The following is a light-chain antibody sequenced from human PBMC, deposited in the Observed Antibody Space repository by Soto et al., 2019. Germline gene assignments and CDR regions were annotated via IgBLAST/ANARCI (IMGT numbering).Light chain of an antibody. Sequence: EIVLTQSPGTLSLSPGERATLSCRASQSVNSDYLAWYQQKPGQAPRLLICGASSRATGIPDRFSGSGSETDFTLTISRLEPEDFAEYYCQQYGTSLRTFGQGTKVEIK. V-gene: IGKV3-20*01. CDR1: QSVNSDY. CDR2: GAS. J-gene: IGKJ1*01. CDR3: QQYGTSLRT.